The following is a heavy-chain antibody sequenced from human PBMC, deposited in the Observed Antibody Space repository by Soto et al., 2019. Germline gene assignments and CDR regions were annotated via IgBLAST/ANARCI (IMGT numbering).Heavy chain of an antibody. V-gene: IGHV3-33*01. Sequence: PGGSLRLSCAASGFTFSSYGMHWVRQAPGKGLEWVAVIWYDGSNKYYADSVKGRFTISRDNSKNTLYLQMNSLRAEDTAVYYCAREGAKIFGVVAWFDPWGQGTLVTVSS. D-gene: IGHD3-3*01. CDR3: AREGAKIFGVVAWFDP. CDR1: GFTFSSYG. CDR2: IWYDGSNK. J-gene: IGHJ5*02.